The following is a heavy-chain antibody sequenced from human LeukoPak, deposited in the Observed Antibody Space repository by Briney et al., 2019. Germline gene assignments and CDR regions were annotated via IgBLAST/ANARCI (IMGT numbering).Heavy chain of an antibody. CDR3: ARVWGIVGASDAFDI. CDR1: GYTFTGYY. Sequence: ASVKVSCTASGYTFTGYYMHWVRQAPGQGLEWRGRINPNSGGTNYEQKFQGRVTMTRDTSISTAYMELSRLRSDDTAVYYCARVWGIVGASDAFDIWGQGTMVTVSS. J-gene: IGHJ3*02. D-gene: IGHD1-26*01. V-gene: IGHV1-2*06. CDR2: INPNSGGT.